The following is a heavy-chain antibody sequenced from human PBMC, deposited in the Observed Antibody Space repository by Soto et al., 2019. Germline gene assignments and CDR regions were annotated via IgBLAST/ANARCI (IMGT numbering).Heavy chain of an antibody. V-gene: IGHV5-51*01. CDR3: ARHRVRSVRLSAFDI. CDR1: GYTFTDYW. CDR2: IYPGDSDT. D-gene: IGHD3-16*01. Sequence: PGESLKISCKGSGYTFTDYWIGCVRQLPGKGLEWMGIIYPGDSDTRYSPSFQGHVTISADKSTSTAYMQWSSLKASDTAMYYCARHRVRSVRLSAFDIWGQGTMVTVSS. J-gene: IGHJ3*02.